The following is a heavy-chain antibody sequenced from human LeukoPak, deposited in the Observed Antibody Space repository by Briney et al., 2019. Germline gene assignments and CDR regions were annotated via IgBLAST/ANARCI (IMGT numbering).Heavy chain of an antibody. D-gene: IGHD3-3*01. J-gene: IGHJ4*02. Sequence: GASVKVSCKASGYTFTGYYMHWVRQAPGQGLEWMGWINPNSGGTNYAQKFQGRVTMTRDTSISTAYMELSRLRSDDTAVYYCARAPQAYDFWSGYLDYWGQGTLVTVSS. CDR3: ARAPQAYDFWSGYLDY. CDR2: INPNSGGT. CDR1: GYTFTGYY. V-gene: IGHV1-2*02.